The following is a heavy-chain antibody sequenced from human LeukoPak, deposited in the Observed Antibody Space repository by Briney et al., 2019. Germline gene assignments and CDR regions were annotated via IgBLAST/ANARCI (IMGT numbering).Heavy chain of an antibody. CDR2: INPRGGST. CDR3: ARVKSYYYDTSDKDAFDI. J-gene: IGHJ3*02. Sequence: GASVKVSCKTSGGTFHSFTFSWVRQAPGQGLEWMGIINPRGGSTSYTQKFQGRVTMTRDTSTSTVYMELSSLRSEDTAVYYCARVKSYYYDTSDKDAFDIWGQGTMVTVSS. CDR1: GGTFHSFT. V-gene: IGHV1-46*02. D-gene: IGHD3-22*01.